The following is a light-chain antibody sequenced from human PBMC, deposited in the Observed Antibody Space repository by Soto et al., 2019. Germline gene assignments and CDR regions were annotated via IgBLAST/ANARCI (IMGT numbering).Light chain of an antibody. CDR1: QSVSSIY. V-gene: IGKV3-20*01. CDR3: QQYVSSPPT. CDR2: GAS. J-gene: IGKJ4*01. Sequence: EIVLTQSPGTLSLSPGERATLSCRASQSVSSIYLAWYQQKPGQAPRLLIYGASSRATGIPDRFSGSVSGRDFTLTISRLEPEDFAVYYCQQYVSSPPTFGGGTKVEIK.